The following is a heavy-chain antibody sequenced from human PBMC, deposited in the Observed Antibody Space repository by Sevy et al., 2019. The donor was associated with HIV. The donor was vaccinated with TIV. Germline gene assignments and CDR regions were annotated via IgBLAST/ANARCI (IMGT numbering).Heavy chain of an antibody. CDR1: GGSISSSSYY. CDR3: ARQTRSGSYYDAFDI. V-gene: IGHV4-39*01. CDR2: IYYSGST. J-gene: IGHJ3*02. Sequence: SETLSLTCTVSGGSISSSSYYWGWIRQPPGKGLEWIGSIYYSGSTYYNPSLKSRVTISVDTSKNQFSLKLSSVTAADTAVYYSARQTRSGSYYDAFDIWGQGTMVTGSS. D-gene: IGHD1-26*01.